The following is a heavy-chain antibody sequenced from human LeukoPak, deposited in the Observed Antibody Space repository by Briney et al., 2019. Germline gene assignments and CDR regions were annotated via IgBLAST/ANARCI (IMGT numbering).Heavy chain of an antibody. CDR2: IIPILGIA. D-gene: IGHD2-2*01. J-gene: IGHJ6*03. Sequence: SVKVSCKASGGTFSSYAISWVRQAPGQGLEWMGRIIPILGIANYAQKFQGRVTITADKSTSTAYMELSSLRSEDTAVYYCARGRYQLPYYYYYYMDVWGKGTTVTVSS. V-gene: IGHV1-69*04. CDR3: ARGRYQLPYYYYYYMDV. CDR1: GGTFSSYA.